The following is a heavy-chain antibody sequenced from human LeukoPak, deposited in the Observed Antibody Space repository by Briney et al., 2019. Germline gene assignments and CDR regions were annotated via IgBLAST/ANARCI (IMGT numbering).Heavy chain of an antibody. CDR2: MNPNSGNT. Sequence: ASVKVSCKASGYTFTSYDINWVRQAPGQGLEWMGWMNPNSGNTGYAQKFQGRVTMTRNTSISTAYMELSSLRSEDTAVYYCARVGDGAARPYYYYYYMDVWGKGTTVTVSS. CDR3: ARVGDGAARPYYYYYYMDV. J-gene: IGHJ6*03. D-gene: IGHD6-6*01. CDR1: GYTFTSYD. V-gene: IGHV1-8*01.